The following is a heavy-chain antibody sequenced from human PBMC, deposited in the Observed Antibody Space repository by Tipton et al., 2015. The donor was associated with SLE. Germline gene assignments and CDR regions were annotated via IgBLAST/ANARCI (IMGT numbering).Heavy chain of an antibody. V-gene: IGHV4-34*01. CDR1: GGPFSDYY. J-gene: IGHJ4*02. Sequence: TLSLTCAVYGGPFSDYYWSWIRQPPGKGLEWIAEINHLGSTRHSPSLKSRLTISVDTSKNQLSLALTSVTAADTAVYYCARGPRYYGDLPVDHWGQGTLVAVPS. CDR2: INHLGST. D-gene: IGHD3-10*01. CDR3: ARGPRYYGDLPVDH.